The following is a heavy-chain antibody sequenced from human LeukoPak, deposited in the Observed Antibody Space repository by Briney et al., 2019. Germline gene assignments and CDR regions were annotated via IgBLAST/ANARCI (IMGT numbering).Heavy chain of an antibody. Sequence: GGSLRLSCAASGFTFSSYGMHWVRQAPGKGLEWVAVISNDGSTKKYADSVKGRFTISRDNSKNTLYLQMNSLRAEDTAVYYCAKDRDTMIVVVMLPHDFDYWGQGTLVTVSS. D-gene: IGHD3-22*01. V-gene: IGHV3-30*18. J-gene: IGHJ4*02. CDR1: GFTFSSYG. CDR3: AKDRDTMIVVVMLPHDFDY. CDR2: ISNDGSTK.